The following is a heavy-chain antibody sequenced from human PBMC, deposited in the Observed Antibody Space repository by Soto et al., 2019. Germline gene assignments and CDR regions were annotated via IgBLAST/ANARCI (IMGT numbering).Heavy chain of an antibody. D-gene: IGHD3-22*01. Sequence: LETKSLTCTVAGDSVRSGTYFWSWIRQPPGKGLEWIGYVYYSGSTFYNPSLKSRVTISVDTSKNQFSLKLTSVTAADTALYYCARGIYVGSSGYYLDYWGQGILVTVSS. CDR1: GDSVRSGTYF. J-gene: IGHJ4*02. CDR3: ARGIYVGSSGYYLDY. V-gene: IGHV4-61*01. CDR2: VYYSGST.